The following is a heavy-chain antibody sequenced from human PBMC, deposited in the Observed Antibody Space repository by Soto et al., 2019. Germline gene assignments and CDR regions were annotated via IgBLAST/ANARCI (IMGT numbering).Heavy chain of an antibody. V-gene: IGHV3-7*01. Sequence: GGSLRLSCAGSQFTFSNYWMNWVRQAPGKGLEWVANINQDGSEKYYVDSVKGRFTISRDIAKNSLFLQMNSLRADDTAVYYCERASPGMDVWGQGTTVTVSS. J-gene: IGHJ6*02. CDR3: ERASPGMDV. CDR2: INQDGSEK. CDR1: QFTFSNYW.